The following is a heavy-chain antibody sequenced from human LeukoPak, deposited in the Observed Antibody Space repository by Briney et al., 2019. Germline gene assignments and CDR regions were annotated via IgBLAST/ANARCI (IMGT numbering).Heavy chain of an antibody. Sequence: SVKVSCKASGGTFSSHAISWVRQAPGQGLEWVGGIIPIFGTTNYTQKFQGRVTITTDESTSTGYMELRSLRSADKAVYYCARGDSGYDYGFDNWGQGTLVTVSS. CDR2: IIPIFGTT. J-gene: IGHJ4*02. V-gene: IGHV1-69*05. CDR3: ARGDSGYDYGFDN. D-gene: IGHD5-12*01. CDR1: GGTFSSHA.